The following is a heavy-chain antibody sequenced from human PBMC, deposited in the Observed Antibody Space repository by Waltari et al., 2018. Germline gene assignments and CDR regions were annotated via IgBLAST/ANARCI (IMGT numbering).Heavy chain of an antibody. CDR1: GRSISSYY. Sequence: QVQLQESGPGLVKPSETLSLTCTVSGRSISSYYWSWIRQTPGKGLEWIGYIYYSGSTNYNPSRKSRVTISVDTSKNQFSLKPSSVIAADTAVYYCARDGLGYYDFWSGYLDYWGQGTLVTVSA. V-gene: IGHV4-59*01. CDR3: ARDGLGYYDFWSGYLDY. CDR2: IYYSGST. J-gene: IGHJ4*02. D-gene: IGHD3-3*01.